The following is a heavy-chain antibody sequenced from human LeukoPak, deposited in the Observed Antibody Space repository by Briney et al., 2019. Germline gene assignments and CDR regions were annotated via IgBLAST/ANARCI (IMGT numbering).Heavy chain of an antibody. Sequence: PGGSLRLSCAASGFTFSSYWMSWIRQPPGKGLEWIGEINHSGSTNYNPSLKSRVTISVDTSKNQFSLKLSSVTAADTAVYYCARQAMVRGVINYWGQGTLVTVSS. CDR1: GFTFSSYW. V-gene: IGHV4-34*01. J-gene: IGHJ4*02. CDR3: ARQAMVRGVINY. CDR2: INHSGST. D-gene: IGHD3-10*01.